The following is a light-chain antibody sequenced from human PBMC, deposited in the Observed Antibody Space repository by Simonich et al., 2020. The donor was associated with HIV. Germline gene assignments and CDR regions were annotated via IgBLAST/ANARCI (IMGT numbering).Light chain of an antibody. J-gene: IGKJ1*01. Sequence: AIRMTQSPSSLSASTGDRVTNTCRASQGISSYLAWYKQKPGKAPKLLIDAASSLQSGVPSRFSGSGSGTDFTLTSSSLQPEDFATYYCQQSYSTPWTFGQGTKVEIK. CDR1: QGISSY. CDR3: QQSYSTPWT. CDR2: AAS. V-gene: IGKV1-8*01.